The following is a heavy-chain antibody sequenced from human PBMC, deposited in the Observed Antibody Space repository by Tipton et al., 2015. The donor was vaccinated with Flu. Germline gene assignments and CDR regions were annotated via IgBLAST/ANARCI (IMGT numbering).Heavy chain of an antibody. Sequence: TLSLTCTVSGGSINSVSHYWSWIRQPAGKGLEWIGSISHSGTTNYNPSLQSRVSISIDTSKNQFSLKMKSVTATDMAVYYCARRDYSNYVSDPKSWFDPWGQGTLVAVSS. CDR1: GGSINSVSHY. J-gene: IGHJ5*02. V-gene: IGHV4-61*02. D-gene: IGHD4-11*01. CDR3: ARRDYSNYVSDPKSWFDP. CDR2: ISHSGTT.